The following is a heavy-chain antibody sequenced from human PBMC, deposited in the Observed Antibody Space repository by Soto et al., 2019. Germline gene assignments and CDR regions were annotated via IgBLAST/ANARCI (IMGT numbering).Heavy chain of an antibody. Sequence: ASVKVSCKASGYTFTSYDINWVRQATGQGLEWMGWMNPNSGNTGYAQKFQGRVTMTRNTSISTAYMELSSLRSEDTAVYYCAVKADMITFGGVIVRLNAFDIWGQGTMVTVSS. CDR3: AVKADMITFGGVIVRLNAFDI. J-gene: IGHJ3*02. D-gene: IGHD3-16*02. CDR2: MNPNSGNT. CDR1: GYTFTSYD. V-gene: IGHV1-8*01.